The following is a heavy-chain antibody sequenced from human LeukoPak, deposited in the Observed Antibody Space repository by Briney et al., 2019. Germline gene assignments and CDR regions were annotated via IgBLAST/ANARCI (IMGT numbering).Heavy chain of an antibody. V-gene: IGHV4-59*01. J-gene: IGHJ6*03. CDR2: IYYSRST. D-gene: IGHD6-6*01. Sequence: PSETLSLTCTVSGGSISSYYWSWIRQPPGKGLEWIGYIYYSRSTNYNPSLKSRVTISVDTSKNQFSLKLSSVTAADTAVYYCARRSSSSWGYYYYYMDVWGKGTTVTVSS. CDR1: GGSISSYY. CDR3: ARRSSSSWGYYYYYMDV.